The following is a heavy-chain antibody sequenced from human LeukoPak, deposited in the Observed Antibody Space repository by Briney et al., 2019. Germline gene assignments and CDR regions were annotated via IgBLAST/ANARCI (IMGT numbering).Heavy chain of an antibody. CDR3: AKSLRTTIFGVGMDAFDI. D-gene: IGHD3-3*01. CDR1: GFTFRNYA. Sequence: GGSLRLSCAASGFTFRNYAMNWVRQAPGEGLQWVSGITGSGGSTYSADSVKGRFTISRDNSKNTLSLQMNSLRAEDTAVYYCAKSLRTTIFGVGMDAFDIWGQGITVTVSS. CDR2: ITGSGGST. V-gene: IGHV3-23*01. J-gene: IGHJ3*02.